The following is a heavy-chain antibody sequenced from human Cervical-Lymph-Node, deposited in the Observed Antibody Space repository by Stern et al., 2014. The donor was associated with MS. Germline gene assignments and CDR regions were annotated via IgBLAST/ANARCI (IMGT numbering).Heavy chain of an antibody. Sequence: EDQLVESGGGLVQPGGSLRLSCAASGFTFSSYDMHWVRQATGKGLEWVSAIGTAGDTYYPGSVKGRFTISRENAKNSLYLQMNSLRAGDTAVYYCARGRAVAGHFDYWGQGTLVTVSS. D-gene: IGHD6-19*01. CDR2: IGTAGDT. CDR1: GFTFSSYD. V-gene: IGHV3-13*01. CDR3: ARGRAVAGHFDY. J-gene: IGHJ4*02.